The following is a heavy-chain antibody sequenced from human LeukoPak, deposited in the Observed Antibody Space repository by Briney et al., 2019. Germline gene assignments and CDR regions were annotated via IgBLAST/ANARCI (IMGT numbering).Heavy chain of an antibody. D-gene: IGHD1-20*01. Sequence: SETLSLTCTVSGGSISSGSYYWSWIRQPAGKGLEWIGRMYTSGSTNYNPSLKSRVTISVDTSKNQFSLKLSSVTAADTAVYYCARADGITGTRYYFDYWGQGTLVTVSS. J-gene: IGHJ4*02. V-gene: IGHV4-61*02. CDR1: GGSISSGSYY. CDR2: MYTSGST. CDR3: ARADGITGTRYYFDY.